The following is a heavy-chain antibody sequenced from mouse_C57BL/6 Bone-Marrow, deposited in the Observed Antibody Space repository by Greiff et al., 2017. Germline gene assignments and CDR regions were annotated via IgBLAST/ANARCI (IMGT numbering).Heavy chain of an antibody. CDR2: INPDSSTI. CDR1: GVDFSRYW. Sequence: EAGGVDFSRYWMSWVRRAPGKGLEWIGEINPDSSTINYAPSLKDKFIISRDNAKNTLYLQMSKVRSEDTALYYCARAGGFITTVVGYAMDYWGQGTSVTVSS. V-gene: IGHV4-1*01. CDR3: ARAGGFITTVVGYAMDY. J-gene: IGHJ4*01. D-gene: IGHD1-1*01.